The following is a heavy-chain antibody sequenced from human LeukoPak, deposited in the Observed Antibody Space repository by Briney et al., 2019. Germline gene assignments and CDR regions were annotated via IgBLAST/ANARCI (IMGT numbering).Heavy chain of an antibody. Sequence: ASVKVSCKVSGYTFTDYYMHWVHQAPGEGLEWMGLVDPEDGETIYAEKFQGRVTIAADTSTDTAYMELSSLRSEDTAVYYCATGFGYYFDYWGQGTLVTVSS. D-gene: IGHD3-10*01. J-gene: IGHJ4*02. V-gene: IGHV1-69-2*01. CDR1: GYTFTDYY. CDR3: ATGFGYYFDY. CDR2: VDPEDGET.